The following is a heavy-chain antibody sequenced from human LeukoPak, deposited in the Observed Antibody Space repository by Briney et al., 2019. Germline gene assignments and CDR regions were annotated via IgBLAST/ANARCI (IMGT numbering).Heavy chain of an antibody. J-gene: IGHJ4*02. CDR1: GLTFSEYY. D-gene: IGHD6-13*01. CDR3: VKLSSRVSQTIDY. V-gene: IGHV3-72*01. CDR2: TKDRVNSYTA. Sequence: GGSLRLSCAVYGLTFSEYYINWARQAPGKGLEWAVRTKDRVNSYTAEYAASVKGRFTISRDNSKNSLYLQMSSLRPEDTAVYYCVKLSSRVSQTIDYWGQGTLVTVSS.